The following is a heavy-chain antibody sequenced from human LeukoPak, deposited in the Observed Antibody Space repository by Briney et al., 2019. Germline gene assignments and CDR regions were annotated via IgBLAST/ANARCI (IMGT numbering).Heavy chain of an antibody. J-gene: IGHJ5*02. CDR2: INTNSGVT. D-gene: IGHD5-12*01. CDR1: GLTFTCVNY. Sequence: ASVKVSREASGLTFTCVNYIHWVRQAPGQGPEWMGWINTNSGVTDYSRKFQGRVTMTRDTSVSTAYMELYRLTYDDTAMYYCTRDRLSKWFDPWGQGTLVTVSS. V-gene: IGHV1-2*02. CDR3: TRDRLSKWFDP.